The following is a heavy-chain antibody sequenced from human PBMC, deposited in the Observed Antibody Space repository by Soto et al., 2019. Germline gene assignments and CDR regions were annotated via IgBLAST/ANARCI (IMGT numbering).Heavy chain of an antibody. CDR2: VNGDGSST. Sequence: GGSLRLSCAASGFTFSNYWMHWVRQAPGKGLVWVSRVNGDGSSTFYADSVKGRFTISRENAENTVFLQMNSLRAEDTAVYYCARDDWNTVWGQGTMVTVSS. CDR1: GFTFSNYW. J-gene: IGHJ3*01. D-gene: IGHD1-1*01. V-gene: IGHV3-74*01. CDR3: ARDDWNTV.